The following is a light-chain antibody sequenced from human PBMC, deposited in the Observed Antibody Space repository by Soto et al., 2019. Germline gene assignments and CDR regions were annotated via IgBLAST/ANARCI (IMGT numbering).Light chain of an antibody. V-gene: IGLV2-14*01. CDR3: SSYKTSSNSGV. CDR2: EVS. Sequence: QSALTQPASVSGSPGQPITISCTGTSSDVGGYHSVSWYQQHPGKAPKLIIYEVSNRPSGVSNRFSGSKSGNTASLTISGLQAEDEADYYCSSYKTSSNSGVFGTGTKVTVL. CDR1: SSDVGGYHS. J-gene: IGLJ1*01.